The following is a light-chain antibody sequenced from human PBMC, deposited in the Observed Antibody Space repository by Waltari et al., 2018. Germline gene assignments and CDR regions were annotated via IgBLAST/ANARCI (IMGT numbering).Light chain of an antibody. CDR3: QQYNTYPLT. J-gene: IGKJ4*01. CDR2: GAS. V-gene: IGKV1-8*01. CDR1: QTISSY. Sequence: AIRITQSPSSLSASTGDRVTITCRASQTISSYLSWYQQKPGKAPKLLIYGASTLESGVPSRFSGSQSGTDFTLTISCLQSEDFAVYYCQQYNTYPLTFGGGTKVEI.